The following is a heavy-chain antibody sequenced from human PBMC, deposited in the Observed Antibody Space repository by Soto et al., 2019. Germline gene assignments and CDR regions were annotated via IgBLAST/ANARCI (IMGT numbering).Heavy chain of an antibody. CDR1: GFTLRTNG. D-gene: IGHD4-17*01. J-gene: IGHJ4*02. CDR2: FSGSGDET. CDR3: AGHGGYSY. Sequence: EVQLSESGGGLVQPGGSLRLSCAATGFTLRTNGMSWVRQAPGKGLEWVSSFSGSGDETWYAASLKGRFTISRDNSKNTLYLQMNSLRAEDTALYYCAGHGGYSYLGQGTLVTVSS. V-gene: IGHV3-23*01.